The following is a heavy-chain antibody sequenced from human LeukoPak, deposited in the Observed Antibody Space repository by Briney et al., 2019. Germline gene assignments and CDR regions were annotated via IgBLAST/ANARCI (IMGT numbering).Heavy chain of an antibody. V-gene: IGHV3-11*04. CDR3: ARAPSIVVVPAAKNWFDP. D-gene: IGHD2-2*01. CDR1: GFTFSDYY. CDR2: ISGSGSTI. J-gene: IGHJ5*02. Sequence: GGSLRLSCAASGFTFSDYYMSWIRQAPGKGLEWVSYISGSGSTIYYADSMKGRFTISRDNAKNSLYLQMNSLRAEDTAVYYCARAPSIVVVPAAKNWFDPWGQGTLVTVSS.